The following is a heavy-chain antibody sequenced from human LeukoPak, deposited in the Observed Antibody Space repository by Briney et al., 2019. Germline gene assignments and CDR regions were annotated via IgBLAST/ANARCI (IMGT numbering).Heavy chain of an antibody. D-gene: IGHD3-9*01. Sequence: SGGSLRLSCAASGFTFSSYWMHWVRQAPGKGLEWVSGISWNSGSIGYADSVKGRFTISRDNAKNSLYLQMNSLRAEDTALYYCAKSKSHYDILTGYPTYFDYWGQGTLVTVSS. CDR2: ISWNSGSI. J-gene: IGHJ4*02. V-gene: IGHV3-9*01. CDR3: AKSKSHYDILTGYPTYFDY. CDR1: GFTFSSYW.